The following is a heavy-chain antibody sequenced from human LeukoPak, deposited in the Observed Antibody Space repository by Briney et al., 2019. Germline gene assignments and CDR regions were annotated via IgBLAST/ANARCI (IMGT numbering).Heavy chain of an antibody. D-gene: IGHD3-22*01. Sequence: NPGGSLRLSCAASGFTFSSYAMSWIRQPPGKGLEWIGEINHSGSTNYNPSLKSRVTISVDTSKNQFSLKLSSVTAADTAVYYCAREAGHYYDSSGYYRRRYYYGMDVWGQGTTVTVSS. J-gene: IGHJ6*02. CDR2: INHSGST. CDR1: GFTFSSYA. CDR3: AREAGHYYDSSGYYRRRYYYGMDV. V-gene: IGHV4-34*01.